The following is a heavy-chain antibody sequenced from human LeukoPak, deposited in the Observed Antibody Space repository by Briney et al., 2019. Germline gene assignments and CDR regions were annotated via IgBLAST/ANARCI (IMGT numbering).Heavy chain of an antibody. J-gene: IGHJ6*03. D-gene: IGHD3-3*01. V-gene: IGHV4-4*07. CDR1: GGSISSYY. CDR2: IYTSGST. CDR3: ARVVGFWSGYYSHYYMDV. Sequence: SETLSLTCTVSGGSISSYYWSWIRQPAGKGLEWIGRIYTSGSTNYNPPLKSRVTMSVDTSKNQFSLKLSSVTAADTAVYYCARVVGFWSGYYSHYYMDVWGKGTTVTVSS.